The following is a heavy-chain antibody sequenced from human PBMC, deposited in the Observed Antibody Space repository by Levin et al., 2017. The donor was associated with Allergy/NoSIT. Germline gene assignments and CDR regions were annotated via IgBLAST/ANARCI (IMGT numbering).Heavy chain of an antibody. D-gene: IGHD6-13*01. CDR2: IYYSGST. CDR3: ARCASSSSWYFGLESDYYGMDV. V-gene: IGHV4-59*01. CDR1: GGSISSYY. J-gene: IGHJ6*02. Sequence: SQTLSLTCTVSGGSISSYYWSWIRQPPGKGLEWIGYIYYSGSTNYNPSLKSRVTISVDTSKNQFSLKLSSVTAADTAVYYCARCASSSSWYFGLESDYYGMDVWGQGTTVTVSS.